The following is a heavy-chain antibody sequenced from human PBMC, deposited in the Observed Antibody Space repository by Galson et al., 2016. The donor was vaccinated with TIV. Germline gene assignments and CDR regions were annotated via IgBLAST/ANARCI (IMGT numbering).Heavy chain of an antibody. J-gene: IGHJ3*01. D-gene: IGHD3-3*01. Sequence: SLRLSCAASGFTFSNFWMHWVRQVPGKGLVWVSRIKTDGSRTDYVDSVKGRFTISRDNVKNTVYLQMDSLRAEDTAVYYCRARGDSRAHDVFDFRGHGTMVTVSS. CDR3: RARGDSRAHDVFDF. V-gene: IGHV3-74*01. CDR1: GFTFSNFW. CDR2: IKTDGSRT.